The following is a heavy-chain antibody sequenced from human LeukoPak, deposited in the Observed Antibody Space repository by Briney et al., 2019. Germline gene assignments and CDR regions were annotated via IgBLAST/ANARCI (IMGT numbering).Heavy chain of an antibody. Sequence: SETLSLTCAVYGGSFSGYYWSWIRQPPGKGLEWIGEINHSGSTNYNPSLKSRVTISVDTSKNQFSLKLSSVTAADTAVYYCGRDLNGVTDPWGQGTLVTVSS. CDR2: INHSGST. V-gene: IGHV4-34*01. CDR1: GGSFSGYY. J-gene: IGHJ5*02. CDR3: GRDLNGVTDP. D-gene: IGHD3-16*02.